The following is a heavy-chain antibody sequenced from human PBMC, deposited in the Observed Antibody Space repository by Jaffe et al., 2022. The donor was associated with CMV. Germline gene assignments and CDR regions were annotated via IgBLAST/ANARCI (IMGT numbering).Heavy chain of an antibody. V-gene: IGHV3-66*01. CDR3: ARERGYYEPRGWFDP. Sequence: EVQLVESGGGLVQPGGSLRLSCAASGFTVSSNYMSWVRQAPGKGLEWVSVIYSGGSTYYADSVKGRFTISRDNSKNTLYLQMNSLRAEDTAVYYCARERGYYEPRGWFDPWGQGTLVTVSS. J-gene: IGHJ5*02. CDR2: IYSGGST. CDR1: GFTVSSNY. D-gene: IGHD3-22*01.